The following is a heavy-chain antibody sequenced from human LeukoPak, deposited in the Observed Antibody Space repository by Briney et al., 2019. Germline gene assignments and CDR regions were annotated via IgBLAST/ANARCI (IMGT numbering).Heavy chain of an antibody. J-gene: IGHJ4*02. CDR3: ARQSEYDHYGDYPIDY. CDR2: IIPIFGTA. V-gene: IGHV1-69*01. D-gene: IGHD4-17*01. Sequence: GSSVKVSCKASGGTFSSYAIGWVRQAPGQGLEWMGGIIPIFGTANYAQKFQGRVTITADESTSTAYMELSSLRSEDTAVYYCARQSEYDHYGDYPIDYWGQGTLVTVSS. CDR1: GGTFSSYA.